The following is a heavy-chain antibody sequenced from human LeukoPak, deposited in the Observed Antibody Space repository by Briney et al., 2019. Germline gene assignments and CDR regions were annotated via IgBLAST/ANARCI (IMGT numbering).Heavy chain of an antibody. J-gene: IGHJ4*02. CDR1: GYTFTSYG. CDR3: ARDRYYYDSSGYGY. V-gene: IGHV1-18*01. CDR2: ISAYNGNT. Sequence: ASVKVSCKASGYTFTSYGISWVRQARGQGLEWMGWISAYNGNTNYAQKLQGRVTMTTDTSTSTAYMELRSLRSDDTAVYYCARDRYYYDSSGYGYWGQGTLVTVSS. D-gene: IGHD3-22*01.